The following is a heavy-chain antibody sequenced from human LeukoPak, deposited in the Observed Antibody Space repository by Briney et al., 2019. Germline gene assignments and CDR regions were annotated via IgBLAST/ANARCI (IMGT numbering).Heavy chain of an antibody. J-gene: IGHJ4*02. CDR1: GFTFSSYA. V-gene: IGHV3-23*01. Sequence: GGSLRLSCAASGFTFSSYAMSWVRQAPGRGLEWVSAISGSGGSTYYADSVKGRFTISRDNSKNTLYLQMNSLRAEDTAVYYCAKGYYDSSGYYDYWGQGTLVTVSS. CDR2: ISGSGGST. CDR3: AKGYYDSSGYYDY. D-gene: IGHD3-22*01.